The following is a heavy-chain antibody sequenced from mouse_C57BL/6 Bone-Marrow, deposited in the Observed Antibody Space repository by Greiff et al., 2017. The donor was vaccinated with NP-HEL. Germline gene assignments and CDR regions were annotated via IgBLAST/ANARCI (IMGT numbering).Heavy chain of an antibody. J-gene: IGHJ3*01. D-gene: IGHD2-2*01. V-gene: IGHV14-4*01. Sequence: VQLQQSGAKLVRPGASVKLSCTASGFNIKDDYMHWVKQRPEQGLEWIGWIDPENGDTEYASKFQGKATITADTSSNTAYLQLSSLTSEDTAVYYCTTFLYYGYDGFAYWGQGTLVTVSA. CDR2: IDPENGDT. CDR1: GFNIKDDY. CDR3: TTFLYYGYDGFAY.